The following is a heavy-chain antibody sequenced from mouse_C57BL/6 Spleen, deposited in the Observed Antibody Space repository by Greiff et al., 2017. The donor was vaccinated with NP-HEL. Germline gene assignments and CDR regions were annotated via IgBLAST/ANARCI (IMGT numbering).Heavy chain of an antibody. CDR2: IDPSDSET. CDR3: ARGITTVVANWYFDV. J-gene: IGHJ1*03. D-gene: IGHD1-1*01. V-gene: IGHV1-52*01. CDR1: GYTFTSYW. Sequence: QVHVKQSGAELVRPGSSVKLSCKASGYTFTSYWMHWVKQRPIQGLEWIGNIDPSDSETHYNQKFKDKATLTVDKSSSTAYMQLSSLTSEDSAVYYCARGITTVVANWYFDVWGTGTTVTVSS.